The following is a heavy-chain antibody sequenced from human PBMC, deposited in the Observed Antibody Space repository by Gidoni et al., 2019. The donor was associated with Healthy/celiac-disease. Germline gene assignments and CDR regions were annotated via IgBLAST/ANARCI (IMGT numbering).Heavy chain of an antibody. J-gene: IGHJ6*02. CDR2: IYSGGST. V-gene: IGHV3-53*01. CDR3: ARHLNHYYYGMDV. CDR1: GFTVSGNY. Sequence: EVQLVEFGGGWLQLGGSLTLSWAASGFTVSGNYMSWVRQAPGKGLEWVSVIYSGGSTYYADSMKGRFTISRDNSKNTLYLQMNSLRAEDTAVYYCARHLNHYYYGMDVWGQGTTVTVSS.